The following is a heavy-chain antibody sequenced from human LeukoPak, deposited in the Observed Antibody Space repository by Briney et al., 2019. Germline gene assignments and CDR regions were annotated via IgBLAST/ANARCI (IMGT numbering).Heavy chain of an antibody. CDR2: IIPIFGTA. D-gene: IGHD3-10*01. V-gene: IGHV1-69*13. CDR1: GYTFTSYA. CDR3: ARGYRDTIGYYYGSGNYYYDYMDV. J-gene: IGHJ6*03. Sequence: ASVKVSCKASGYTFTSYAISWVRQAPGQGLEWMGGIIPIFGTANYAQKFQGRVTITADESTSTAYMELSSLKSEDTAVYYCARGYRDTIGYYYGSGNYYYDYMDVWGKGTTVTISS.